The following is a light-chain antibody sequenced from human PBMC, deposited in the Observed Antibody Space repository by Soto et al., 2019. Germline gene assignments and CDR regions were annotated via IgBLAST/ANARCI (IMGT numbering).Light chain of an antibody. CDR2: AAS. CDR1: QTIRSY. CDR3: QQSFNTPYX. V-gene: IGKV1-39*01. Sequence: DIQMTQSPSSLSASVGDRVTITCRASQTIRSYLNWYQLKPGKTPKILIYAASGLQSGVPSRFSGSGSGTEFTLTISSLQPEDFATYFCQQSFNTPYXFGQGTKLDIK. J-gene: IGKJ2*01.